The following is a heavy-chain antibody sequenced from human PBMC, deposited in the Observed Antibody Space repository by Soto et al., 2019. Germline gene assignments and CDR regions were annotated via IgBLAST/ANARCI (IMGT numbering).Heavy chain of an antibody. D-gene: IGHD6-13*01. CDR2: ISWNSGSI. J-gene: IGHJ4*02. CDR3: AKDISDKQQLIPYYFDY. Sequence: EVQLVESGGGLVQPGRSLRLSCAASGFTFDDYAIHWVRQAPGKGLEWVSGISWNSGSIGYADSVKGRFTISRDNAKNSLYLQMNSLRAEDTALYYCAKDISDKQQLIPYYFDYWGQGTLVTVSS. V-gene: IGHV3-9*01. CDR1: GFTFDDYA.